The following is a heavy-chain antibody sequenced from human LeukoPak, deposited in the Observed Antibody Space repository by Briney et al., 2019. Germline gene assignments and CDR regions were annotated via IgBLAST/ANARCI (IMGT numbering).Heavy chain of an antibody. V-gene: IGHV3-9*01. J-gene: IGHJ4*02. CDR1: GFTFDDYA. CDR3: AKDSVAGSLDY. Sequence: PGRSLRLSCAASGFTFDDYAMHWVRQAPGKGLEWVSGISWNSGSIGYADSVKGRFTISRDNAKNSLYLQMNSLRAEDTALYYCAKDSVAGSLDYWGQGTLVTVSS. CDR2: ISWNSGSI. D-gene: IGHD6-19*01.